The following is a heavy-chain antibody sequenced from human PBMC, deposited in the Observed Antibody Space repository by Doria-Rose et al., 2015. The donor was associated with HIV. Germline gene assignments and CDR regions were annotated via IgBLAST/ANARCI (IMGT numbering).Heavy chain of an antibody. V-gene: IGHV2-5*02. CDR1: GFSLSTNGMG. J-gene: IGHJ4*02. CDR2: IFWDDDK. D-gene: IGHD3-10*01. Sequence: KESGPTLVKPTQTLTLTCTFSGFSLSTNGMGVGWIRQSPGKALEWLAVIFWDDDKRYRSSLKSRLTITKDTSKNQVVLTMTKMDPVDTATYYCAHYYGYIYYWGQGTLVTVSS. CDR3: AHYYGYIYY.